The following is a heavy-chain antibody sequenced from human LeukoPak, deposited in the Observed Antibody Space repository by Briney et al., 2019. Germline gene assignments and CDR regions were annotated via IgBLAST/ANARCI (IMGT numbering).Heavy chain of an antibody. J-gene: IGHJ4*02. CDR1: GFTFMSYA. CDR3: ARLRNTQLRYFDIDH. V-gene: IGHV3-23*01. Sequence: GGSLRLSCAASGFTFMSYAMSWVRQAPGKGLECVSTISGSGGTTFYADSVKGRFTISRDNSKNTLYLQMNSLGAEDTAVYFCARLRNTQLRYFDIDHWGQGTLVTVSS. D-gene: IGHD3-16*01. CDR2: ISGSGGTT.